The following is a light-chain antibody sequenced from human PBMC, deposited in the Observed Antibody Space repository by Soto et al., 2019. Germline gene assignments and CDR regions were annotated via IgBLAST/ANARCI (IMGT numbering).Light chain of an antibody. CDR2: DAS. J-gene: IGKJ4*01. CDR3: QQRSNWLT. CDR1: QSVSSY. Sequence: EIVLTQSPATLSLSPGERATLSCRASQSVSSYLAWYQQKPGLAPRLLIYDASNRATGIPARFSGSGSGTDFTLTISSREPEDFAVYYCQQRSNWLTFGGGTKVVSK. V-gene: IGKV3-11*01.